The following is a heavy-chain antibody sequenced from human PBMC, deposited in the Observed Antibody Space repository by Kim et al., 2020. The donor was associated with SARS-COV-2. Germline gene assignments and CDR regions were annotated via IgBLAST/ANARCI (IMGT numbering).Heavy chain of an antibody. Sequence: GGSLRLACEMSGFKFERFAVHWVRQPPGKGLEWVSGLSLDSDRIGYADSVKGRFTVSRDKAKDTLYLQMDSLRIEDTAFYYCTRDFVPGGADYWGQGTLLTVSS. V-gene: IGHV3-9*01. CDR3: TRDFVPGGADY. D-gene: IGHD6-6*01. CDR2: LSLDSDRI. CDR1: GFKFERFA. J-gene: IGHJ4*02.